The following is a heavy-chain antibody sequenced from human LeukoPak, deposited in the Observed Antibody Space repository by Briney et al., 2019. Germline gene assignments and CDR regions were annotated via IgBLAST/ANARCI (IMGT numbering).Heavy chain of an antibody. V-gene: IGHV4-59*08. CDR1: GGSMSSYF. CDR2: IYYSGST. CDR3: ARGYSSSWYWFDP. D-gene: IGHD6-13*01. J-gene: IGHJ5*02. Sequence: SETLSLTCTVSGGSMSSYFWNWIRQPPGKGLEWIGYIYYSGSTNYNPSLKSRVTISVDTSKNQFSLKLSSVTAADTAVYYCARGYSSSWYWFDPWGQGTLVTVSS.